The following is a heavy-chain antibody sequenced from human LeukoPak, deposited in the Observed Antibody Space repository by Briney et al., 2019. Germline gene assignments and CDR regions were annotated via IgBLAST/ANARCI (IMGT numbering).Heavy chain of an antibody. V-gene: IGHV4-31*03. CDR3: AREEGSGSSTGSWFDP. CDR1: GGSISSGGYY. J-gene: IGHJ5*02. CDR2: ISYSGST. Sequence: PSETLSLTCTVSGGSISSGGYYWSWIRQHPGKGLEWIGYISYSGSTYYNPSLKSRVTISVDTSKNQFSLKLSSVTAADTAVYYCAREEGSGSSTGSWFDPWGQGTLVTVSS. D-gene: IGHD1-26*01.